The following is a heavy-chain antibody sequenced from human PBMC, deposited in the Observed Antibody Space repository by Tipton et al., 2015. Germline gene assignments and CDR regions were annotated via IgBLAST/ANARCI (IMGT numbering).Heavy chain of an antibody. CDR2: VYSSGKS. D-gene: IGHD6-19*01. CDR1: GASISSSS. V-gene: IGHV4-61*02. J-gene: IGHJ4*02. CDR3: ARESYNEGWYADS. Sequence: LRLSCTVSGASISSSSWSWIRQAAGKGLEWIGRVYSSGKSDSNPSFRSRVIISLDRSMNQFSLRLSSVTAADTALYYCARESYNEGWYADSWGQGTLVTVSS.